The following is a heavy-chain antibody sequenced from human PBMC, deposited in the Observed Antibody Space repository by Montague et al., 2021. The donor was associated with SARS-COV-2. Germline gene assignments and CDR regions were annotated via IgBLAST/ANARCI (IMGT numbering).Heavy chain of an antibody. V-gene: IGHV4-59*02. CDR3: ATLGELAGNSFDF. J-gene: IGHJ3*01. D-gene: IGHD6-19*01. Sequence: SETLSLTCTVSSGSVYGHYLAWIRQPPGKGLECIAYIFYTGATYYNPSLESRVSISVDTSKNQVALKVKSVTAADSAFYYCATLGELAGNSFDFWGPGTFVIVSS. CDR2: IFYTGAT. CDR1: SGSVYGHY.